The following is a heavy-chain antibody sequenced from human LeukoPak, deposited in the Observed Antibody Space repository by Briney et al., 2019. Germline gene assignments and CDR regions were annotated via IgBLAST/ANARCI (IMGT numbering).Heavy chain of an antibody. Sequence: GGSLRLSCAASGFTFSSYGMHWVRQAPGKGLEWVAFIRYDGSNKYYADSVKGRFTISRDNSNNTLYLQMNRLRAEDTAVCYCAKQEFSRLGECDAFDIWGQGTMVTVSS. J-gene: IGHJ3*02. CDR2: IRYDGSNK. D-gene: IGHD3-16*01. V-gene: IGHV3-30*02. CDR3: AKQEFSRLGECDAFDI. CDR1: GFTFSSYG.